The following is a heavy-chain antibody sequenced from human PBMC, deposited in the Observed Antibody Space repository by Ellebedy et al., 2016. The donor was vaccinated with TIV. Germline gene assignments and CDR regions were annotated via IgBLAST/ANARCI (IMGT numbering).Heavy chain of an antibody. CDR2: IIPMFGTT. Sequence: ASVKVSCKAFGGTFSNHAISWVRQAPGQGLEWMGGIIPMFGTTMYAQKFQGRVTITADKSTSIAYMELTSLTSDETAVYYCAREMPTVPGAFDIWGQGTLVTVSS. CDR3: AREMPTVPGAFDI. V-gene: IGHV1-69*06. D-gene: IGHD4-11*01. J-gene: IGHJ3*02. CDR1: GGTFSNHA.